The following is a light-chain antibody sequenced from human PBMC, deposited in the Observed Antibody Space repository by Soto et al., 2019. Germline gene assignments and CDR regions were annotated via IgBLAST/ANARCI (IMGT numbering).Light chain of an antibody. CDR1: QSISSW. V-gene: IGKV1-5*03. CDR2: KAS. Sequence: DIQMTQSPSTLSASIGDRVTITCRASQSISSWLAWYQQKPGKAPNLLIYKASSLESGVPSRFSGSGSGTAFTLTISSLHPDDFATYYCQQYNSWTFGQGTKVEIK. CDR3: QQYNSWT. J-gene: IGKJ1*01.